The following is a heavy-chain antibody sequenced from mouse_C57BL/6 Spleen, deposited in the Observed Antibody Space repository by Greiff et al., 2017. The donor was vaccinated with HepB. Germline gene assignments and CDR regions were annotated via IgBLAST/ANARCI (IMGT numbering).Heavy chain of an antibody. CDR3: TRDHDGYIYFDY. CDR1: GFTFSSYA. D-gene: IGHD2-3*01. J-gene: IGHJ2*01. V-gene: IGHV5-9-1*02. Sequence: EVKLVESGEGLVKPGGSLKLSCAASGFTFSSYAMSWVRQTPEKRLEWVAYISSGGDYIYYADTVKGRFTISRDNARNTLYLQMSSLKSEDTAMYYCTRDHDGYIYFDYWGQGTTLTVSS. CDR2: ISSGGDYI.